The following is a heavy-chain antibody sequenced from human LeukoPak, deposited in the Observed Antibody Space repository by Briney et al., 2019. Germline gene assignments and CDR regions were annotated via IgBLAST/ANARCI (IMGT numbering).Heavy chain of an antibody. Sequence: SETLSLTCTVSGGSISSYYWSWIRQPPGKGLEWIGYIYYSGSTNYNPSLKSRVTISVDTSKNQFSLKLSSVTAADTAVYYCARDGVVVPAATDAFDIWGQGTMVTVSS. D-gene: IGHD2-2*01. CDR1: GGSISSYY. CDR3: ARDGVVVPAATDAFDI. V-gene: IGHV4-59*12. CDR2: IYYSGST. J-gene: IGHJ3*02.